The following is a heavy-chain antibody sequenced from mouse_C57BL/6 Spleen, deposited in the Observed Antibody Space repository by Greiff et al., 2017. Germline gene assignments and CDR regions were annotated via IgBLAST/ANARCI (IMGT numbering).Heavy chain of an antibody. Sequence: QVQLQQSGAELVRPGASVTLSCKASGYTFTDYEMHWVKQTPVHGLEWIGAIDPETGGTAYNQKFQGKAILTADKSSSTAYMELRSLTSEDSAVYYCTNLWDGDWYFDVWGTGTTVTVSS. J-gene: IGHJ1*03. CDR2: IDPETGGT. CDR3: TNLWDGDWYFDV. V-gene: IGHV1-15*01. CDR1: GYTFTDYE. D-gene: IGHD1-1*02.